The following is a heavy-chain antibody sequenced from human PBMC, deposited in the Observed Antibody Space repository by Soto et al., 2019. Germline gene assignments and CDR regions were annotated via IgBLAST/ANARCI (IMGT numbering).Heavy chain of an antibody. V-gene: IGHV1-46*01. Sequence: ASVKVSCKASGYTFTSYYMHWVRQAPGQGLEWMGIINPSGGSTSYAQKFQGRVTMTRDTSTSTVYMELSSLRSEDTAVYYCARGFLWLHNSPPGRMDFWGQGSKVPGSS. CDR1: GYTFTSYY. D-gene: IGHD3-3*01. CDR3: ARGFLWLHNSPPGRMDF. CDR2: INPSGGST. J-gene: IGHJ6*02.